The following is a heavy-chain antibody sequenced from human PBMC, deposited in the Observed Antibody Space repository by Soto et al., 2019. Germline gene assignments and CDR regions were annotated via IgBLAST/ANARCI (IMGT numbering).Heavy chain of an antibody. CDR3: TRVRAGVPAAMDYYYYHGMDV. D-gene: IGHD2-2*01. J-gene: IGHJ6*02. V-gene: IGHV1-46*03. CDR1: GYTFTSYY. Sequence: APVKVYCKASGYTFTSYYMHWVRQAHGQGLEWMGIINPSGGSTSYAQKFQGGVTMTRDTSTSTVYMELSSLRSEDTAVYYCTRVRAGVPAAMDYYYYHGMDVWGQGTTVTVSS. CDR2: INPSGGST.